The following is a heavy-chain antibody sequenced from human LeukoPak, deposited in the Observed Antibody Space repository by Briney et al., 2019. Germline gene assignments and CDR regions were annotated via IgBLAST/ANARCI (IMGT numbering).Heavy chain of an antibody. J-gene: IGHJ3*02. D-gene: IGHD5-12*01. CDR2: ISSSSCYK. CDR3: ARGTYRYSGYDDAFDI. Sequence: PGRSLRLSRAASGFIYSRYSMHWVRQAPGKGLEWVSSISSSSCYKYYADSVKRRFTISRDNAKNSLYLQMNSLRAEDTAVYYCARGTYRYSGYDDAFDIWGQGTMVTVSS. V-gene: IGHV3-21*01. CDR1: GFIYSRYS.